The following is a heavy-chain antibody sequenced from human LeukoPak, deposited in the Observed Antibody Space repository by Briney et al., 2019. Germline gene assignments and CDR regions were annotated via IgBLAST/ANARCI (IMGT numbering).Heavy chain of an antibody. J-gene: IGHJ4*02. CDR1: GFTFTSYA. CDR2: ISGSGDST. V-gene: IGHV3-23*01. Sequence: PGGSLRLSCAASGFTFTSYAMNWVRQAPRKGLDWVSAISGSGDSTYYADSVRGRFTISRDNSKNTLYLQMNSLRAEDTAVYYCAKGSSGSFYSHFDYWGQGTLVTVSS. D-gene: IGHD3-10*01. CDR3: AKGSSGSFYSHFDY.